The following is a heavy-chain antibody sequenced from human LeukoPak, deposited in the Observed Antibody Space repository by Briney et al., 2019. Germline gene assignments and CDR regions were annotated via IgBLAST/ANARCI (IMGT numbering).Heavy chain of an antibody. Sequence: SETLSLTCTVSGGSISGYYWSWIRQPPGKGLEWIGYIYYSGSTNYNPSLKSRVTISVDTSKNQFSLELSSVTAADTAVYYCARDTTRYGMDVWGQGTTVTVSS. J-gene: IGHJ6*02. V-gene: IGHV4-59*01. CDR2: IYYSGST. CDR3: ARDTTRYGMDV. D-gene: IGHD1-1*01. CDR1: GGSISGYY.